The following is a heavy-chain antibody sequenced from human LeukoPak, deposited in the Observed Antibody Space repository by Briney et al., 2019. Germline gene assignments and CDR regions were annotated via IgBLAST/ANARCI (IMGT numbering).Heavy chain of an antibody. J-gene: IGHJ6*03. CDR3: AREEQYYDILTGYYSYYYYYMDV. CDR1: GYTFTGYY. D-gene: IGHD3-9*01. CDR2: INPNSGGA. Sequence: ASVKVSCTASGYTFTGYYMHWVRQAPGHGLEWMGRINPNSGGANYAQKFQGRVTITKETSLSTAYMQRSRVRSDDTAVYYCAREEQYYDILTGYYSYYYYYMDVWGKGPTVTVSS. V-gene: IGHV1-2*06.